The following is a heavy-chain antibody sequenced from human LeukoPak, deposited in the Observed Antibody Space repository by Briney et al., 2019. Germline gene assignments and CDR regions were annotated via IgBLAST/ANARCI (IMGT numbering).Heavy chain of an antibody. D-gene: IGHD3-10*01. CDR3: ARDKYGFGSGSSHFDY. V-gene: IGHV3-9*01. Sequence: PGGSLRLSCAASGFTFDDYAMHWVRQAPGKGLEWVSGISWNSGSIGYADSVKGRFTISRDNAKNSLCLQMNSLRAEDTAVYYCARDKYGFGSGSSHFDYWGQGTLVAVSS. J-gene: IGHJ4*02. CDR2: ISWNSGSI. CDR1: GFTFDDYA.